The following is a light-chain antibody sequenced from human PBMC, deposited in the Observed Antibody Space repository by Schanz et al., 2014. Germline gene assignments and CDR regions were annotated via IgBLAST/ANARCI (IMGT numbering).Light chain of an antibody. Sequence: EIVLTQSPATLSLSPGERATLSCRASQSVSSSYLAWYQQKPGQAPRLLIYGASTRATGIPARFSGSGSGTDFTLTISSLDAEDVAVYYCQQYGSSPRTFGQGTKLEIK. J-gene: IGKJ2*01. CDR2: GAS. CDR3: QQYGSSPRT. V-gene: IGKV3-20*01. CDR1: QSVSSSY.